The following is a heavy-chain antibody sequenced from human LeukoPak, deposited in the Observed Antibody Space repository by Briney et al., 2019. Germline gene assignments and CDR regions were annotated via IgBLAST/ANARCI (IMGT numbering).Heavy chain of an antibody. CDR1: GYTFTGYY. CDR3: AREDALYSTLNYYYYMDV. V-gene: IGHV1-2*02. CDR2: INPNSGGT. J-gene: IGHJ6*03. Sequence: ASVKVSCKASGYTFTGYYMHWVRQAPGQGLEWMGWINPNSGGTNYAQKFQGRVAMTRDTSISTAYMELSRLRSDDTAMYYCAREDALYSTLNYYYYMDVWGKGTTVTVSS. D-gene: IGHD2-15*01.